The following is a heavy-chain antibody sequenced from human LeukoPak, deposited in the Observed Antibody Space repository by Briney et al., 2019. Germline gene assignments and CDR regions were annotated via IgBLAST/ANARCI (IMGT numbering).Heavy chain of an antibody. CDR2: ISSSGSTI. J-gene: IGHJ4*02. Sequence: PGGSLRLSCAASGFTFSDYYMSWLRQAPGKGLEWVSYISSSGSTIYYADSVKGRFTISRDNAKNSLYLQMNSLRAEDTAVYYCARSLYTIFGVVRSYYFDYWGQGTLVTVPS. V-gene: IGHV3-11*01. CDR3: ARSLYTIFGVVRSYYFDY. CDR1: GFTFSDYY. D-gene: IGHD3-3*01.